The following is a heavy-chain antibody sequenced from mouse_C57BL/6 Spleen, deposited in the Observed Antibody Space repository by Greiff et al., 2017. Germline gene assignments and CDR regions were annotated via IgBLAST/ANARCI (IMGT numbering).Heavy chain of an antibody. D-gene: IGHD1-1*01. CDR1: GYTFTDYE. V-gene: IGHV1-15*01. Sequence: QVQLQQSGAELVRPGASVTLSCKASGYTFTDYEMDWVKQTPVHGLEWIGAIDPETGGTAYNQKFKGKAILTADKSSSTAYMELRSLTSEDSAVXYCTPYYSAYWGQGTLVTVSA. CDR2: IDPETGGT. J-gene: IGHJ3*01. CDR3: TPYYSAY.